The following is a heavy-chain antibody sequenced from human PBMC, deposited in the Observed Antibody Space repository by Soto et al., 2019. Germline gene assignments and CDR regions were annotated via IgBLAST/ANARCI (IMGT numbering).Heavy chain of an antibody. J-gene: IGHJ4*02. D-gene: IGHD4-17*01. V-gene: IGHV3-21*01. CDR1: GFTFSSYS. CDR2: ISSSSSYI. CDR3: ARGGGDYGDYAREFDY. Sequence: GGPLRLSCAPSGFTFSSYSMNWVRQAPGKGLEWVSSISSSSSYIYYADSVKGRFTISRDNAKNSLYLQMNSLRAEDTAVYFCARGGGDYGDYAREFDYWGQGTLVTVSS.